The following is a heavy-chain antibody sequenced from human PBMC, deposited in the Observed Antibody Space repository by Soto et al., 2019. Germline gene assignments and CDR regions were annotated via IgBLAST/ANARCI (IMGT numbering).Heavy chain of an antibody. J-gene: IGHJ4*02. CDR2: FDPEDGET. D-gene: IGHD4-17*01. CDR3: VTVVYGDYRGYYFDY. CDR1: GYTLTELS. Sequence: ASAKVSCKVSGYTLTELSMHLVRQPPGKGLEWMGGFDPEDGETIYAQKFQGRVTMTEDTSTDTAYMELSSLRSEDTAVYYCVTVVYGDYRGYYFDYWGQGTLVTVSS. V-gene: IGHV1-24*01.